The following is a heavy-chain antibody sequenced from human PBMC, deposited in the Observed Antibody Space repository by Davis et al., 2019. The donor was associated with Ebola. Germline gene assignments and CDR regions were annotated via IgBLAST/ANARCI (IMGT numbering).Heavy chain of an antibody. CDR3: ARGVGYKYGIIDY. J-gene: IGHJ4*02. V-gene: IGHV1-2*05. CDR1: GYTFTSYY. Sequence: AASVKVSCKASGYTFTSYYIHWVRQAPGQGLEWMGRINPHSGATKYAQRFQGRVTMTRDTSIRTAYVELSGLRSDATGVYYCARGVGYKYGIIDYWGQGTLVSVSS. D-gene: IGHD5-18*01. CDR2: INPHSGAT.